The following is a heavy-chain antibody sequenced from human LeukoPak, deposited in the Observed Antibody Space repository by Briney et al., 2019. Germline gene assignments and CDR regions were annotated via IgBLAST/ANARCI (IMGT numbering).Heavy chain of an antibody. CDR2: ISGSGGSS. Sequence: PGGSLRLSCAASGFTFSSYAMSWVRQAPGKGLEWVSAISGSGGSSYYADSVKGRFTISRDNSKNTLYLQMNSLRAEDAAVYYCAKDSSGYLPHFDYWGQGTLVTVSS. J-gene: IGHJ4*02. CDR3: AKDSSGYLPHFDY. D-gene: IGHD5-12*01. CDR1: GFTFSSYA. V-gene: IGHV3-23*01.